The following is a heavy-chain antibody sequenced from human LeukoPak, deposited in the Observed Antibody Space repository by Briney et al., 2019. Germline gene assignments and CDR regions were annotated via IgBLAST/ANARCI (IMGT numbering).Heavy chain of an antibody. CDR1: GFAVSSNY. D-gene: IGHD1-26*01. J-gene: IGHJ4*02. V-gene: IGHV3-53*05. Sequence: GGSLRLSCAASGFAVSSNYMSWVRQAPGKGLEWVSVIYSGGSTYYADSVKGRFTISRDNSKNTLYLQMNSLRAEDTAVYYCARQRGSYSLKFFDYWAREPWSPSPQ. CDR3: ARQRGSYSLKFFDY. CDR2: IYSGGST.